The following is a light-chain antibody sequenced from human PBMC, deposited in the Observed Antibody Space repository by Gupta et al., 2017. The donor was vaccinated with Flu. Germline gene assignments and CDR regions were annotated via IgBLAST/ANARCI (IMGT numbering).Light chain of an antibody. CDR3: SSYTSSSTLYV. V-gene: IGLV2-14*01. J-gene: IGLJ1*01. CDR2: EVN. Sequence: QSLLTQPPCPPGSPGQPITTTCTGTRSDVGGNNYVSWYQQNPGKAPKLMMYEVNKRPSGVANRFSGSKSGNTASLTISGLQAEDEADYYCSSYTSSSTLYVFGTGTKVTVL. CDR1: RSDVGGNNY.